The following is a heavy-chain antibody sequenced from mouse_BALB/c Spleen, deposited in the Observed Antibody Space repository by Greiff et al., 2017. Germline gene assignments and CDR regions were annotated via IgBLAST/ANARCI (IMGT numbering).Heavy chain of an antibody. Sequence: QVQLQQPGAELVKPGASVKMSCKASGYTFTSYNMHWVKQTPGQGLEWIGAIYPGNGDTSYNQKFKGKATLTADKSSSTAYMQLSSLTSEDSAVYYCARSGPSMITAWFAYWGQGTLVTVSA. CDR2: IYPGNGDT. D-gene: IGHD2-4*01. CDR1: GYTFTSYN. V-gene: IGHV1-12*01. J-gene: IGHJ3*01. CDR3: ARSGPSMITAWFAY.